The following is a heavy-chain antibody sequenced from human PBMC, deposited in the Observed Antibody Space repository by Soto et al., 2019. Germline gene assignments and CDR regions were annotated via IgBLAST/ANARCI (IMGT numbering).Heavy chain of an antibody. CDR3: AKDKKLGGVTTIPYFDS. J-gene: IGHJ4*02. V-gene: IGHV3-9*01. CDR1: GFTVDDYA. CDR2: ISANGDNV. Sequence: GGSLRLSCVASGFTVDDYAMHWVRQAPGKGLEWVSGISANGDNVDYADSVKGRFTVSRDNAKNSLFLQMNSLRPEDTALYYCAKDKKLGGVTTIPYFDSWGQGTQVTVSS. D-gene: IGHD2-21*02.